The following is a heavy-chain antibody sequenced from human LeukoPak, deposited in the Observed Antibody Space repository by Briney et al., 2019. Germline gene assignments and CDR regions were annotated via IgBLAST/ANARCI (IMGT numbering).Heavy chain of an antibody. CDR3: ARGPDCSSTSCYTGGVIYYYGMDV. Sequence: SETLSLTCTVSGGSIGSGGYYWSWIRQHPGKGLEWIGYIYYSGSTYYNPSLKSRVTISVDTSKNQFSLKLSSVTAADTAVYYCARGPDCSSTSCYTGGVIYYYGMDVWGQGTTVTVSS. J-gene: IGHJ6*02. CDR2: IYYSGST. V-gene: IGHV4-31*03. D-gene: IGHD2-2*02. CDR1: GGSIGSGGYY.